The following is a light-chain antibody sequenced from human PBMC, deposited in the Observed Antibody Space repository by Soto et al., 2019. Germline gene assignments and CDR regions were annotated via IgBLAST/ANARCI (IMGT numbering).Light chain of an antibody. Sequence: QSVLTQPPSASGSPGQSVTISCTGTSSDVGGYDYVSWYQQHPGKAPKLMIYEVTIRPSGVSDRFSGSKSGNTASLTISRLQPEDEADYYCSSYTSNNFYVFGTGTKVTVL. V-gene: IGLV2-8*01. CDR1: SSDVGGYDY. CDR3: SSYTSNNFYV. CDR2: EVT. J-gene: IGLJ1*01.